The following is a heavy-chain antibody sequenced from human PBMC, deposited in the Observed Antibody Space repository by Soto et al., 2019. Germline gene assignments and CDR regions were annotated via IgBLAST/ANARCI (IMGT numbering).Heavy chain of an antibody. J-gene: IGHJ3*02. D-gene: IGHD6-13*01. CDR2: IKSKTDGGTT. CDR1: GFTCSNAW. CDR3: TVSSWFSNDAFDI. V-gene: IGHV3-15*01. Sequence: GGSLRLAGAASGFTCSNAWMSWVRQAPGKGLEWVGRIKSKTDGGTTDYAAPVKGRFTISRDDSKNTLYLQMNSLKTEDTAVYYCTVSSWFSNDAFDIWGQGTMVTISS.